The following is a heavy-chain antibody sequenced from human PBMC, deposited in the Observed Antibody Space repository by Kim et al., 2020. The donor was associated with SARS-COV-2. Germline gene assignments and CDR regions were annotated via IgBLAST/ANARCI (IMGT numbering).Heavy chain of an antibody. Sequence: SETLSLTCAVSGGSISSSNWWSWVRQPPGKGLEWIGEIYHSGSTNYNTSLKSRVTISVDKSKNQFSLKLSSVTAADTAVYYCARRSFYWLFIDYWGQGTLVTVSS. CDR2: IYHSGST. CDR1: GGSISSSNW. V-gene: IGHV4-4*02. D-gene: IGHD3-22*01. CDR3: ARRSFYWLFIDY. J-gene: IGHJ4*02.